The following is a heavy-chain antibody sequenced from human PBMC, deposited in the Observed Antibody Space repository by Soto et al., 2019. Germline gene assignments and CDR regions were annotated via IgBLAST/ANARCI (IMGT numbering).Heavy chain of an antibody. D-gene: IGHD3-16*01. Sequence: QVQLVESGGGVVQPGSSLGHSCAASGFTFSSYAMHWVRQAPGKGLEWVAVISYDGGDKYYADSVKGRFTSSRDHSKNTLYLQLNSRRTEDTPVYYCARGGRWLQGNDYWGPETLVTASS. CDR1: GFTFSSYA. V-gene: IGHV3-30-3*01. CDR3: ARGGRWLQGNDY. J-gene: IGHJ4*02. CDR2: ISYDGGDK.